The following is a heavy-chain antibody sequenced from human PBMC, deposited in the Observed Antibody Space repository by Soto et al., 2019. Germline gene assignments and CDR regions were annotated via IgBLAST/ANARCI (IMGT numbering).Heavy chain of an antibody. Sequence: SLRLSCAASGFTFSSYGMHWVRQAPGKGLEWVAVISYDGSNKYYADSVKGRFTISRDNSKNTLYLQMNSLRAEDTAVYYCAKTLFAGYYPYYYYYGMDVWGQGTTVTVSS. D-gene: IGHD3-22*01. CDR2: ISYDGSNK. CDR3: AKTLFAGYYPYYYYYGMDV. V-gene: IGHV3-30*18. J-gene: IGHJ6*02. CDR1: GFTFSSYG.